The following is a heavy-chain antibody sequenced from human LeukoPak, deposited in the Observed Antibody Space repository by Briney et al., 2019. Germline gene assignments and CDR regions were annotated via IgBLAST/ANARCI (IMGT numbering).Heavy chain of an antibody. Sequence: SETLSLTCTVSGGSLTGYFWSWIRQPPGKGLEWVGYVFYEGNTNYNPSLKSRVTTSVDTSKNQFSLRLNSVTAADTAVYYCVRQGTITYAYFDSWGQGVPVTVSS. CDR1: GGSLTGYF. V-gene: IGHV4-59*08. CDR2: VFYEGNT. CDR3: VRQGTITYAYFDS. J-gene: IGHJ4*02. D-gene: IGHD2-2*01.